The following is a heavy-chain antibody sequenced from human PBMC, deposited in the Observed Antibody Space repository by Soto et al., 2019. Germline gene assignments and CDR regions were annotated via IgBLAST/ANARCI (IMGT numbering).Heavy chain of an antibody. J-gene: IGHJ5*02. D-gene: IGHD3-16*01. Sequence: QVQLVESGGGVVQPGRSLRLSCAASGFTFSSYGMHWVRQAPGKGLEWVAVIWYDGSNKYYADSVKGRFTISRDNSKNTLYLQMNSLRAEDTAVYYCARGGGKQGLMPGNWFDPWGQGTLVTVSS. CDR1: GFTFSSYG. CDR2: IWYDGSNK. CDR3: ARGGGKQGLMPGNWFDP. V-gene: IGHV3-33*01.